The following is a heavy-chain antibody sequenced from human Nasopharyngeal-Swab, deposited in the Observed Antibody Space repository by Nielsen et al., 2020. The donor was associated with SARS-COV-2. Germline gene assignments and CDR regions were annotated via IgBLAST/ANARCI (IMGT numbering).Heavy chain of an antibody. D-gene: IGHD2-2*01. V-gene: IGHV3-23*01. CDR2: ISGSGGST. CDR3: AKESGYCSSTSCYAPVPSDY. Sequence: VRQAPGKGLEWVSAISGSGGSTYYADSVKGRFTISRDNSKNTLYLQMNSLRAEDTAVYYCAKESGYCSSTSCYAPVPSDYWGQGTLVTVSS. J-gene: IGHJ4*02.